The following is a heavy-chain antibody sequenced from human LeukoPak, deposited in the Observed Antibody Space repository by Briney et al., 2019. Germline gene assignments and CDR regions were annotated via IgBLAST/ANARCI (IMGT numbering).Heavy chain of an antibody. Sequence: SETLSLTCTVSGGSIGNYYWSWIRQPPGKGLDWIGHIHYSGNTNYNPALKSRVTISLDTSKNQFSLKVNSVTAADTAVYYCARHRFSSSSNYFDYWGQGTLVTVSS. J-gene: IGHJ4*02. V-gene: IGHV4-59*08. CDR2: IHYSGNT. CDR3: ARHRFSSSSNYFDY. D-gene: IGHD6-13*01. CDR1: GGSIGNYY.